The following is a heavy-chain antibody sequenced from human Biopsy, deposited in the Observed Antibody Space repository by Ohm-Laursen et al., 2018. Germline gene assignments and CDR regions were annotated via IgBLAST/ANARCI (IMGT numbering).Heavy chain of an antibody. CDR1: GASISDYY. J-gene: IGHJ4*02. D-gene: IGHD3-22*01. V-gene: IGHV4-4*07. CDR3: AKGYTDYSDSSGFSYYFRY. Sequence: GTPSLTCVVSGASISDYYCVWIRQPAGKGLEWIGLIFTSGSTTYNPSLRSRVTMSVDTSKNQFTLKLSSVTAADTAIYYCAKGYTDYSDSSGFSYYFRYWGQGTLVTVSS. CDR2: IFTSGST.